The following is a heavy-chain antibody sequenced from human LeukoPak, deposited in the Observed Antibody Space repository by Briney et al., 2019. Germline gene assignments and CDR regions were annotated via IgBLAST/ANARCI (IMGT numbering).Heavy chain of an antibody. Sequence: GGSLRLSCAASGFTFSSCAMSWVRQAPGKGLEWVSAISGSGGSTYYADSVKGRFTISRDNSKNTLYLQMNSLRAEDTAVYYCAKDPYDYYDSSGYYYEPYFDYWGQGTLVTVSS. J-gene: IGHJ4*02. D-gene: IGHD3-22*01. CDR3: AKDPYDYYDSSGYYYEPYFDY. CDR1: GFTFSSCA. V-gene: IGHV3-23*01. CDR2: ISGSGGST.